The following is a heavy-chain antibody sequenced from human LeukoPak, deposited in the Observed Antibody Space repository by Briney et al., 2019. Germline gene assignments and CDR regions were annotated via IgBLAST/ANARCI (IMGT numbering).Heavy chain of an antibody. CDR1: GFTLSNYA. CDR2: ISDSGSTA. Sequence: GGSLRLSCGASGFTLSNYAISWVRQAPGKGLEWVSGISDSGSTAFYADSVKGRFTSSRDNPKSTLYLQMNSLRAEDTAVYYCAKDIQTWPRFPDYWGQGTLVTVSS. D-gene: IGHD5-12*01. CDR3: AKDIQTWPRFPDY. J-gene: IGHJ4*02. V-gene: IGHV3-23*01.